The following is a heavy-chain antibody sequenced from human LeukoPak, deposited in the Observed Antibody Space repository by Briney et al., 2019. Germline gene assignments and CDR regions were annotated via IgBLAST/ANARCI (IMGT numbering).Heavy chain of an antibody. Sequence: SETLSLTCAVSGGSISSGGYSWSWIRQPPGKGQEWIGYIYHSGSTYYNPSLKSRVTISVDRSKNQFSLKLSSVTAADTAVYYCARFNDRTNGVWFDPWGQGTLVTVSS. CDR3: ARFNDRTNGVWFDP. CDR1: GGSISSGGYS. D-gene: IGHD2-8*01. CDR2: IYHSGST. V-gene: IGHV4-30-2*01. J-gene: IGHJ5*02.